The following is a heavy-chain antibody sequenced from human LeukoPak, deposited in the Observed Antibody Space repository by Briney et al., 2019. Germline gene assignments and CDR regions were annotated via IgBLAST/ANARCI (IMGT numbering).Heavy chain of an antibody. CDR3: ARGRPPLV. J-gene: IGHJ4*02. CDR2: IYHSGST. V-gene: IGHV4-38-2*01. CDR1: GYSISSGYY. D-gene: IGHD1-26*01. Sequence: KPSETLSLTCAVSGYSISSGYYWGWIRQPPGKGLEWIGSIYHSGSTYYNPSLKSRLTISVDTSKNQFSLKLSSVTAADTAVYYCARGRPPLVWGQGTLVTVSS.